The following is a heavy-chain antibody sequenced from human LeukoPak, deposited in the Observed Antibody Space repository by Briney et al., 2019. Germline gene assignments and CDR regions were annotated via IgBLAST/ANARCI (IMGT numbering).Heavy chain of an antibody. CDR1: GGSFSGYY. CDR2: INHSGST. Sequence: SETLSLTCAVYGGSFSGYYWSWIRQPPGKGLEWIGEINHSGSTNYNPSLKSRATISVDTSKNQFSLKLSSVTAADTAVYYCARTLLSSSSFDYWGQGTLVTVSS. J-gene: IGHJ4*02. CDR3: ARTLLSSSSFDY. D-gene: IGHD6-6*01. V-gene: IGHV4-34*01.